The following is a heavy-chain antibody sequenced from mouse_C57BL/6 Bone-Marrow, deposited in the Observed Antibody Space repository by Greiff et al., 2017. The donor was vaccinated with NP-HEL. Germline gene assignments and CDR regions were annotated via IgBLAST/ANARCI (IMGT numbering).Heavy chain of an antibody. Sequence: VQLVESGPGLVAPSQSLSISCTVSGFSLTSYGVDWVRQPPGKGLEWLGVIRGGGSTNYYSALMSRLRISTANTKSQVFLKMNSLQTDDTAMYYCAKHTSSSYGYFDVWGTGTTVTVSS. V-gene: IGHV2-9*01. J-gene: IGHJ1*03. D-gene: IGHD1-1*01. CDR3: AKHTSSSYGYFDV. CDR2: IRGGGST. CDR1: GFSLTSYG.